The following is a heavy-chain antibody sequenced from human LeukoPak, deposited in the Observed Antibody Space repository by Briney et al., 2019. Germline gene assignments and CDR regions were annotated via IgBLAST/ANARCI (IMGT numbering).Heavy chain of an antibody. Sequence: GGSLRLSCAASGFTFSSYGMHWVRQAPGKGLEWVAVISYDGSNKYYADSVKGRFTISRDNSKNTLYLQMNSLRAEDTAVYYCARDKEMATITLGFDYWGQGTLVTVSS. D-gene: IGHD5-24*01. J-gene: IGHJ4*02. CDR2: ISYDGSNK. V-gene: IGHV3-30*03. CDR1: GFTFSSYG. CDR3: ARDKEMATITLGFDY.